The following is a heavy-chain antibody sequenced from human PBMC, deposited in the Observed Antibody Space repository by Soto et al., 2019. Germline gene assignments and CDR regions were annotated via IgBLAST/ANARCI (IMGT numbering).Heavy chain of an antibody. V-gene: IGHV3-64*02. D-gene: IGHD6-19*01. Sequence: GGSLRLSCAASGFTFSSYAMHWVRQAPGKGLEYVSAISSNGGSTYYADSVKGRFTISRDNSKNTLYLQMGSLRAEDMAVYYCARGEYSSGSYYFDYWGQGT. J-gene: IGHJ4*02. CDR2: ISSNGGST. CDR3: ARGEYSSGSYYFDY. CDR1: GFTFSSYA.